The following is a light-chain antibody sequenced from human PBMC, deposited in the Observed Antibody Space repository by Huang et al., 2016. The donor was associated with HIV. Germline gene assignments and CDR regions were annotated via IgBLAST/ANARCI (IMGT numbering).Light chain of an antibody. CDR1: QSVSSY. CDR2: DAS. V-gene: IGKV3-11*01. Sequence: EIVLTQSPDTLSLSPGERATLSCRASQSVSSYVAWYQQKPGQAPRLLIYDASNRATGIPARFSGSGSGTDFTLTISSLEPEDFAVYSCQQRSNWPPTFGGGTKVEIK. J-gene: IGKJ4*02. CDR3: QQRSNWPPT.